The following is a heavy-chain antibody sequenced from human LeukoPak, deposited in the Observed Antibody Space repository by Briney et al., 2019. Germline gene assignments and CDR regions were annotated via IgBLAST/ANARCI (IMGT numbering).Heavy chain of an antibody. Sequence: ASVKVSCKASGYTFTSYGISWVRQAAGQGLEWMGWISAYNGNTNYAQKLQGRVTMTTDTSTSTAYMELRSLRSDDTAVYYCAREPPGSYQGAFDIWGQGTMVTVSS. V-gene: IGHV1-18*01. CDR1: GYTFTSYG. D-gene: IGHD3-10*01. CDR3: AREPPGSYQGAFDI. CDR2: ISAYNGNT. J-gene: IGHJ3*02.